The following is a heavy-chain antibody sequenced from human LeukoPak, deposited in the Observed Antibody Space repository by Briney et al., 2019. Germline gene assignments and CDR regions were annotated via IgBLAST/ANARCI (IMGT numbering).Heavy chain of an antibody. CDR3: ARAGYSYGYLDAFDI. J-gene: IGHJ3*02. D-gene: IGHD5-18*01. CDR1: GGSISSYY. V-gene: IGHV4-59*01. Sequence: PSETLSLTCTVSGGSISSYYWSWIRQPPGKGLEWIGYIYYSGSTNYNPSLKSRVTISVDTSKNQFSLKLSSVTAADTAVYYCARAGYSYGYLDAFDIWGQGTMVTVSS. CDR2: IYYSGST.